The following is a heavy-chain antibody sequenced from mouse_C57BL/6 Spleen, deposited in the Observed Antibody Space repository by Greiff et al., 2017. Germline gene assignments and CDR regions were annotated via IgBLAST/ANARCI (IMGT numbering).Heavy chain of an antibody. D-gene: IGHD1-1*01. CDR2: ISSGSSTI. CDR1: GFTFSDYG. J-gene: IGHJ4*01. CDR3: ARGPIYYYGSSPHYYAMDY. Sequence: EVKLMESGGGLVKPGGSLKLSCAASGFTFSDYGMHWVRQAPEKGLEWVAYISSGSSTIYYADTVKGRFTISRDNAKNTLFLQMTSLRSEDTAMYYCARGPIYYYGSSPHYYAMDYWGQGTSVTVSS. V-gene: IGHV5-17*01.